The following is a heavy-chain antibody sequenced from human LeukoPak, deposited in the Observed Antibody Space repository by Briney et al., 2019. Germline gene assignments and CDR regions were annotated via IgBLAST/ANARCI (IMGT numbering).Heavy chain of an antibody. CDR1: GFAFSNFW. J-gene: IGHJ4*02. CDR2: IKQNGSEE. D-gene: IGHD1-14*01. V-gene: IGHV3-7*01. Sequence: GGSLRLSCTASGFAFSNFWMSWVRQAPGKGLEWVANIKQNGSEETYIDSVKGRFIISRDNAKSSLSLQMNSLRAEDTAVYYCADPGMGYWGQGTLVTV. CDR3: ADPGMGY.